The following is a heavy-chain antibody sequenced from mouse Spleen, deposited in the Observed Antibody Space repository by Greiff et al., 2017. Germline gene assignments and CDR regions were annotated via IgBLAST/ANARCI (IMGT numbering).Heavy chain of an antibody. Sequence: VKLQESGAELVRPGASVKLSCKASGYTFTDYYINWVKQRPGQGLEWIARIYPGSGNTYYNEKFKGKATLTAEKSSSTAYMQLSSLTSEDSAVYFCALDVDFDYWGQGTTLTVSS. CDR1: GYTFTDYY. CDR3: ALDVDFDY. CDR2: IYPGSGNT. J-gene: IGHJ2*01. V-gene: IGHV1-76*01.